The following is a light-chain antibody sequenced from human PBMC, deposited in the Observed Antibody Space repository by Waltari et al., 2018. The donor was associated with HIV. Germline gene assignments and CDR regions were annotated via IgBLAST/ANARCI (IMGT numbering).Light chain of an antibody. CDR2: EVS. CDR1: RSDVAGSNY. J-gene: IGLJ1*01. V-gene: IGLV2-14*01. CDR3: TSYTSSGTLYV. Sequence: QSALTPPASVSWSPGPYITISCPGTRSDVAGSNYVSWYPQHPSKAPKLMIYEVSNLPSGISNLFSGSKSGNTASLTISGLQAEDEADYYCTSYTSSGTLYVFGTGTKVTVL.